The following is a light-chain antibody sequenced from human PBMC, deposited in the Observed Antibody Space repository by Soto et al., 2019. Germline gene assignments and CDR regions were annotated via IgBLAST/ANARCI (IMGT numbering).Light chain of an antibody. CDR1: SGSIASDY. CDR3: QSYDSNDQV. J-gene: IGLJ3*02. CDR2: KDD. Sequence: NFMLTQPHSVSESPGKTVTISCTRSSGSIASDYVQWYQQRPGSAPSTVIYKDDQRPSGVPDRFSGAIDSSSNSASLTISGLQTEDEADYYCQSYDSNDQVFGGGTKSPS. V-gene: IGLV6-57*04.